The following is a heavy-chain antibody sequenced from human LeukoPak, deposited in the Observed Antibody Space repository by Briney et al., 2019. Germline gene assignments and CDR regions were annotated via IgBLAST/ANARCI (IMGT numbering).Heavy chain of an antibody. CDR1: GFTFSSNA. V-gene: IGHV3-23*01. J-gene: IGHJ3*01. Sequence: GGSLRLSCAASGFTFSSNAMSWVRQAPGKGLEWVSTNSGNYGSTYYADSVKGRFTISRDNFKNTVFLRMNSLRAEDTAVYYCAKVVLLLTASDAFDFWGQGTKVTVSS. CDR2: NSGNYGST. CDR3: AKVVLLLTASDAFDF. D-gene: IGHD2-21*02.